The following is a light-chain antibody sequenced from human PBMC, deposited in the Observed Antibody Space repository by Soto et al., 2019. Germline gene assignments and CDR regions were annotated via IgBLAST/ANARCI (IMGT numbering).Light chain of an antibody. J-gene: IGKJ1*01. Sequence: EIVLTQSPATLSLSPGERATLSCKPSQSTSSYLAWYQQNPGQAPRLLIYGASTRATGIPASFSGSGSGTEFTLTITSLQSEDFAVYYCQQYNNWPRTFGQGTKVDIK. V-gene: IGKV3-15*01. CDR1: QSTSSY. CDR2: GAS. CDR3: QQYNNWPRT.